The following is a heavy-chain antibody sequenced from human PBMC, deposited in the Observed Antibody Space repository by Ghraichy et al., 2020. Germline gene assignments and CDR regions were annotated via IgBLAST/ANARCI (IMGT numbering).Heavy chain of an antibody. V-gene: IGHV3-23*01. CDR3: AKGSSGWYRFDY. D-gene: IGHD6-19*01. J-gene: IGHJ4*02. CDR2: ISGSGGST. CDR1: GFTFSSYA. Sequence: GGSLRLSCAASGFTFSSYAMSLVRQAPGKGLEWVSAISGSGGSTYYAYSVNGRFTISRYNSKNTLYLQMNSLSAEDTAVYYCAKGSSGWYRFDYWGQGTLVTVSS.